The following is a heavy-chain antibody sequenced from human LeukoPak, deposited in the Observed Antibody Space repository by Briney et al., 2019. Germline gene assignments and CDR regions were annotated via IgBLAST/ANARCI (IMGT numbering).Heavy chain of an antibody. CDR1: GFTFSDYY. Sequence: PGGSLRLSCAASGFTFSDYYMSWIRQAPGKGLEWVSYISSSGSTIYYADSVKGRFTISRDNAKNSLYLQMNSLRAEDTAVYYCASVYSGYDLCQLDYWGQGTLVTVSS. D-gene: IGHD5-12*01. CDR2: ISSSGSTI. J-gene: IGHJ4*02. V-gene: IGHV3-11*01. CDR3: ASVYSGYDLCQLDY.